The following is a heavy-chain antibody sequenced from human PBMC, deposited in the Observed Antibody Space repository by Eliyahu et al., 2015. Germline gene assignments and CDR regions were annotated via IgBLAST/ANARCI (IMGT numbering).Heavy chain of an antibody. CDR2: IYHSGST. V-gene: IGHV4-38-2*02. Sequence: QVQLQESGPGLVKPSEXLSLTCVVSGYSISSGSYWGWIRQPPGKGLEWIGNIYHSGSTYYSPSLKSRVTISVDTSKNQFSLKVRSVTAADTAVYYCARDRVSLTTDSFDHWGQGTLVTVSS. CDR3: ARDRVSLTTDSFDH. CDR1: GYSISSGSY. J-gene: IGHJ5*02. D-gene: IGHD4-11*01.